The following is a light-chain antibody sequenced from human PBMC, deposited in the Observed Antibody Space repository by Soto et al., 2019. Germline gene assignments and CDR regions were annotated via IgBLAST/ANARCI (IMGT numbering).Light chain of an antibody. Sequence: QSALTQPRSVSGSPGQSVTISCTGTSSDVGGYNYVSWYQQHPGKAPKLMIYDVSIRPSGVPDRFSGSKSGNTASLTISGLQAEDEVDYCCCSYAGSYSYVFGTGTKLTVL. V-gene: IGLV2-11*01. CDR1: SSDVGGYNY. CDR2: DVS. J-gene: IGLJ1*01. CDR3: CSYAGSYSYV.